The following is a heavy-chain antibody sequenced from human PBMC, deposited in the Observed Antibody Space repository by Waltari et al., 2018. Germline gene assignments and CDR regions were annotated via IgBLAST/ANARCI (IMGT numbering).Heavy chain of an antibody. D-gene: IGHD6-13*01. CDR1: GYSLSSYW. Sequence: EVQLVQSGADVKKPGESLKISWKGSGYSLSSYWIGWVRQMLGKVLEWMGIIYPDDSDTRYSPSFQGQVTISVDKSISTAYLQLNSLKASDTAMYYCARSEEASGYFDHWGRGTLVTVSS. V-gene: IGHV5-51*01. CDR2: IYPDDSDT. CDR3: ARSEEASGYFDH. J-gene: IGHJ4*02.